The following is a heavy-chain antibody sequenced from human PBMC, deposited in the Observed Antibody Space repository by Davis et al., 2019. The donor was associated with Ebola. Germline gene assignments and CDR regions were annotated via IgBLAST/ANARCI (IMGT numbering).Heavy chain of an antibody. J-gene: IGHJ6*02. CDR3: TTYYYDRSGQGHYHYGMDV. CDR2: ISSSSTI. CDR1: GFPFSSYS. D-gene: IGHD3-22*01. Sequence: PGGSLRLPCAASGFPFSSYSMNWVRQAPGKGLEWVSYISSSSTIYYADSVKGRFTISRDNAKNSLYLQMNSLRDEDTAVYYCTTYYYDRSGQGHYHYGMDVWGQGTTVTVSS. V-gene: IGHV3-48*02.